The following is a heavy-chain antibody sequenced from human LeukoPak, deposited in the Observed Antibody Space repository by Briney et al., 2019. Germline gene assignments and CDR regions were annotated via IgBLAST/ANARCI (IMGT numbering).Heavy chain of an antibody. Sequence: PGRSLRLSCAASGLTFSNSAMHWVRQAPGKGLEWVAVISYDGSNAYCADSVKGRCTISRDNSKNTLYLQMNSLRVEDAAVYYCARDPRGSPYYFDYWGQGTLVTVSS. V-gene: IGHV3-30-3*01. CDR3: ARDPRGSPYYFDY. D-gene: IGHD1-26*01. CDR2: ISYDGSNA. CDR1: GLTFSNSA. J-gene: IGHJ4*02.